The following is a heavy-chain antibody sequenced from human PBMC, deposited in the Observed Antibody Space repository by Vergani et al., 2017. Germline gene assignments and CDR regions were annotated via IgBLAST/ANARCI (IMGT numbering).Heavy chain of an antibody. CDR1: GYTFTTYG. Sequence: QVQLVQSGTEVKKPGASVKVSCKASGYTFTTYGISWVRQAPGQGLEWMGWISASNGNTNYAQKLLGRVTMTTDRSTSTAYMELRSLRSDETAVYYCARGRLKVEGVTSNWFDPWGQGTLVTVSS. CDR3: ARGRLKVEGVTSNWFDP. J-gene: IGHJ5*02. V-gene: IGHV1-18*01. D-gene: IGHD1-26*01. CDR2: ISASNGNT.